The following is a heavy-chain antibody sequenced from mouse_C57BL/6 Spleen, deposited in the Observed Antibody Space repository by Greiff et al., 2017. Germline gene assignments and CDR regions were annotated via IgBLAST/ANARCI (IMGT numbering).Heavy chain of an antibody. V-gene: IGHV5-9*01. J-gene: IGHJ2*01. Sequence: EVMLVESGGGLVKPGGSLKLSCAASGFTFSSYTMSWVRQTPEKRLGWVATISGGGGNTYYPDSVKGRFTISKDNAKNTLYLQMSSLGSEDTALYYCARRYSGYWGQGTTLTVSS. CDR3: ARRYSGY. CDR2: ISGGGGNT. CDR1: GFTFSSYT.